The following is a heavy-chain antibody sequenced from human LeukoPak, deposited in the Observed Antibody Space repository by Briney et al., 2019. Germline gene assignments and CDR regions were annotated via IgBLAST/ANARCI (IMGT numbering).Heavy chain of an antibody. J-gene: IGHJ6*03. Sequence: PSETLSLTCTVSGGSISSHYWSWIRQPPGKGLEWIGYIYYSGSTYYNPSLKSRVTISVDTSKNQFSLKLSSVTAADTAVYYCASFSYGYYYYYYMDAWGKGTTVTVSS. V-gene: IGHV4-59*11. CDR1: GGSISSHY. CDR3: ASFSYGYYYYYYMDA. D-gene: IGHD4-17*01. CDR2: IYYSGST.